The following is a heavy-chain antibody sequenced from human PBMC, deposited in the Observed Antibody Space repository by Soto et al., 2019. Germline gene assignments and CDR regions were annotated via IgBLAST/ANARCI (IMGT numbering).Heavy chain of an antibody. CDR2: INAGNGNT. CDR1: GYTFTSYA. CDR3: ATGPWHSTSRYHLRGNRLNP. J-gene: IGHJ5*02. Sequence: ASVKVSCKASGYTFTSYAMHWVRQAPGQRLEWMGWINAGNGNTKYSQKFQGRVTITRDTSASTAYMELSSLRSEDTAVYYCATGPWHSTSRYHLRGNRLNPWAQGTLVTVCS. V-gene: IGHV1-3*01. D-gene: IGHD6-13*01.